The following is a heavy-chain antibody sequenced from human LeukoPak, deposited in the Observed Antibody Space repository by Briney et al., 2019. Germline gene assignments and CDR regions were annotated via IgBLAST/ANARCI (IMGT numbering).Heavy chain of an antibody. D-gene: IGHD3-3*01. CDR3: ARGDYDFWSGYSNYYYYYYMDV. Sequence: GGSLRLSCAASGFTFSSYSMNWVRQAPGKGLEWVSYISSSSTIYYADSVKGRFTISRDNAKNSLYLQMNSLRAEDTAVYYCARGDYDFWSGYSNYYYYYYMDVWGKGTTVTVSS. J-gene: IGHJ6*03. CDR2: ISSSSTI. V-gene: IGHV3-48*01. CDR1: GFTFSSYS.